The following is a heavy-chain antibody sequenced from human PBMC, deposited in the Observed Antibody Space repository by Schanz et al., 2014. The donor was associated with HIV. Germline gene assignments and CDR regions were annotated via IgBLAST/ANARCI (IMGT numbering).Heavy chain of an antibody. CDR1: GFPFGYAW. D-gene: IGHD6-19*01. Sequence: EVQVVESGGGLVKPGGSLRLSCAPSGFPFGYAWMSWVRQAPGKGLEWVSSISSGGDYIYHADSVRGRFTISRDNAKNSLYLQMNSLRAEDSAVYYCVGGSGWRPDYWGQGTLVAVSS. CDR3: VGGSGWRPDY. V-gene: IGHV3-21*04. J-gene: IGHJ4*02. CDR2: ISSGGDYI.